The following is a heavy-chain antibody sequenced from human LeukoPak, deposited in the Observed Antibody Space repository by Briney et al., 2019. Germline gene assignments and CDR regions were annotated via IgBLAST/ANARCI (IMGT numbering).Heavy chain of an antibody. V-gene: IGHV1-8*03. CDR2: MNPNSGNT. Sequence: ASVKVSCKASGDTFTSYDINWVRQATGQGLEWMGWMNPNSGNTGYAQKFQGRVTITRNTSISTAYMELSSLRSEDTAVYYCARVAAQSRRNYYYMDVWGKGTTVTVSS. J-gene: IGHJ6*03. D-gene: IGHD6-13*01. CDR3: ARVAAQSRRNYYYMDV. CDR1: GDTFTSYD.